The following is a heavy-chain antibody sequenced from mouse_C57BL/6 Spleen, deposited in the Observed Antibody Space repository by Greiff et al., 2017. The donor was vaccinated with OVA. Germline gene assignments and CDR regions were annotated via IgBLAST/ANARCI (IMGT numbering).Heavy chain of an antibody. Sequence: VKVVESGPGLVQPSQSLSITCTVSGFSLTSYGVHWVRQSPGKGLEWLGVIWSGGSTDYNAAFISRLSISKDNSKSQVFFKMNSLQADDTAIYYCARNLYSNYYAMDYWGQGTSVTVSS. D-gene: IGHD2-5*01. CDR3: ARNLYSNYYAMDY. CDR2: IWSGGST. V-gene: IGHV2-2*01. J-gene: IGHJ4*01. CDR1: GFSLTSYG.